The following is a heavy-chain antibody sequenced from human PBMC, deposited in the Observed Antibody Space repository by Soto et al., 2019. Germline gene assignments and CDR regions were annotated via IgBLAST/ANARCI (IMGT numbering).Heavy chain of an antibody. V-gene: IGHV4-31*03. CDR3: ARGGTGYYYNAMDV. CDR1: GGSISSGRYY. Sequence: QVQLQESGPGLVKPSQTLSLTCTVSGGSISSGRYYWSWIRQHPGKGLEWTGYIYYSGSTYYNPSLRGRVTISVDTSKNQFSLKLSSVTAADTAVYYCARGGTGYYYNAMDVWGQGTTVTVSS. D-gene: IGHD3-16*01. J-gene: IGHJ6*02. CDR2: IYYSGST.